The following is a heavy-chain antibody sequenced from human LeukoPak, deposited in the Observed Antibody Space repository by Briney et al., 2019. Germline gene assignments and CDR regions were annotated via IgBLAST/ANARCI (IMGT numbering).Heavy chain of an antibody. CDR1: GNSFGDYY. CDR2: IHYTGST. Sequence: SETLSLTCTVSGNSFGDYYWGWIRQPPGKGLEWIGSIHYTGSTYYNASLKSRVTISVDTSKNEFSLKLSSVTAADTAVYYCARDWPYYYDSNNWFDPWGQGTLVTVSS. V-gene: IGHV4-38-2*02. D-gene: IGHD3-22*01. CDR3: ARDWPYYYDSNNWFDP. J-gene: IGHJ5*02.